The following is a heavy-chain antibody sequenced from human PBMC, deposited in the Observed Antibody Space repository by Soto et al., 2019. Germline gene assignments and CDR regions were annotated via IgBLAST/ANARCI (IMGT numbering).Heavy chain of an antibody. CDR3: VRDSRTGCSSINCYMH. V-gene: IGHV4-4*02. D-gene: IGHD2-15*01. CDR2: IWHTGRP. CDR1: GDSLTNNHW. Sequence: QLQLREPGPGLVQPSGTLSLTCDVSGDSLTNNHWWSWVRQAPGKGLEWIGEIWHTGRPNYNPSLKSRVAISIDKSKNQFSLKLSSVTAADTAVYYCVRDSRTGCSSINCYMHWGQGTLVTVSS. J-gene: IGHJ4*02.